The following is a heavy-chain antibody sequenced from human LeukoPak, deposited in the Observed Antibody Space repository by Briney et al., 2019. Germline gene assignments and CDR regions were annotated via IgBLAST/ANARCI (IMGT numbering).Heavy chain of an antibody. J-gene: IGHJ4*02. CDR1: GYTFTSYA. CDR2: INAGNGNT. V-gene: IGHV1-3*01. Sequence: EASVKVSCKASGYTFTSYAMHWVRQAPGQGLEWMGWINAGNGNTKYSQKFQGRVTITRDTSASTAYMELSSLRSEDTAVYYCAREAVGSSSWYDYWGQGTLVTVSS. CDR3: AREAVGSSSWYDY. D-gene: IGHD6-13*01.